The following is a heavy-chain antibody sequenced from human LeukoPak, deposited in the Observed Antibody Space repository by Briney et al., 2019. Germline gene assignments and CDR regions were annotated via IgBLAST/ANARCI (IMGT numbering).Heavy chain of an antibody. CDR3: AKGLFSAFDKYLDS. J-gene: IGHJ4*02. V-gene: IGHV3-21*04. CDR2: ISATSSDI. CDR1: GFDFETYT. Sequence: GGSLRLSCAASGFDFETYTMTWVRQAPGNGLEWVSLISATSSDINYAESVRGRFTITRDNAKNSLFLQMDSLRVEDTAIYYCAKGLFSAFDKYLDSWGQGTLVTVSS. D-gene: IGHD5-12*01.